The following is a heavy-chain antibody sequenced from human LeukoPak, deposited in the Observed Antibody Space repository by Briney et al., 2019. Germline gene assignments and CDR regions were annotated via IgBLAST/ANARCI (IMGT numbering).Heavy chain of an antibody. CDR1: GFSLSDYY. Sequence: PGGSLRLSCAASGFSLSDYYMSWIRQAPGKGLEWVAYIDSYGTTIYYADSVKGRFTISRDSTKNSLYLQMNSLRVEDTAVYYCARDQAQAHWGQGTLVTVSS. V-gene: IGHV3-11*01. CDR2: IDSYGTTI. J-gene: IGHJ4*02. CDR3: ARDQAQAH.